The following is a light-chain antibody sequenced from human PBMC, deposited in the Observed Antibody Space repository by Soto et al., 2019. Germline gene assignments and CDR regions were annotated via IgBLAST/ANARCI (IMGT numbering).Light chain of an antibody. CDR2: LGS. J-gene: IGKJ3*01. CDR1: QSLLHSSGYNY. V-gene: IGKV2-28*01. Sequence: DIVVTQSPLSLPVTPGEPASISCRSSQSLLHSSGYNYLDWYLQKPGQSPKLLIYLGSNRASGVHDRFSGIGSGTDFTLNISRVEAEDVEVYSGMQALRFLSFCPGTKVDIK. CDR3: MQALRFLS.